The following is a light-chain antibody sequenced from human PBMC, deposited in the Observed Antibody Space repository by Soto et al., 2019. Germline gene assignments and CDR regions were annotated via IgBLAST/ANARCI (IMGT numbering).Light chain of an antibody. Sequence: VLPQSPGTLSMSPGERATLACRASQSLSSSYLAWYQQKPGKAPRLLIYGASSRPTGIPDRFSGSWSGRDFTLTISRLEPEDLAVYYCQQYGGSPGTFGLGTKVEIK. V-gene: IGKV3-20*01. CDR2: GAS. J-gene: IGKJ1*01. CDR3: QQYGGSPGT. CDR1: QSLSSSY.